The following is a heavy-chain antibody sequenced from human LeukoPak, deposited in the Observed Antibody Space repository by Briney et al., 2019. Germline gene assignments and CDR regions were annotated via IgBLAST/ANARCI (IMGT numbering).Heavy chain of an antibody. D-gene: IGHD6-6*01. Sequence: GGSLRLSCAASGFTFSSYGMHWVRQAPGKGLEWVAVIWYDGSNKYYADSAKGRFTISRDNSKNTLYLQMNSLRAEDTAVYYCARDKEQLVPLFDYWGQGTLVTVSS. V-gene: IGHV3-33*01. CDR3: ARDKEQLVPLFDY. CDR2: IWYDGSNK. J-gene: IGHJ4*02. CDR1: GFTFSSYG.